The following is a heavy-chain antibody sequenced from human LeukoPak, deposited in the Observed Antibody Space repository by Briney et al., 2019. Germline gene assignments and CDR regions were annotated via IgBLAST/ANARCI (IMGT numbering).Heavy chain of an antibody. J-gene: IGHJ4*02. V-gene: IGHV1-69*13. CDR2: IIPFFNTP. D-gene: IGHD3-3*01. CDR1: GGTFINHA. CDR3: ARPLTYYYETTDYPRPHFFDY. Sequence: SVKVSCKASGGTFINHAISWLRQAPGQGLEWMGGIIPFFNTPYYAQKFQGRVAISADESTNTAYMELSSLRSEDTAVYFCARPLTYYYETTDYPRPHFFDYWGQGTLVTVSS.